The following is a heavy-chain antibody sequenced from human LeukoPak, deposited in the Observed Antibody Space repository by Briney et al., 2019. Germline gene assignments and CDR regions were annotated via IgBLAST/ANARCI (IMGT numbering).Heavy chain of an antibody. CDR1: GFTFSAYA. V-gene: IGHV3-23*01. CDR3: AREEEYFDY. Sequence: PGGSLRLSCAVSGFTFSAYAMSWVRQAPGKGLEWVSTINFSGTGTYYADSVKGRFTISRDNAKNSLYLQMNSLRAEDTAVYYCAREEEYFDYWGQGTLVTVSS. CDR2: INFSGTGT. J-gene: IGHJ4*02.